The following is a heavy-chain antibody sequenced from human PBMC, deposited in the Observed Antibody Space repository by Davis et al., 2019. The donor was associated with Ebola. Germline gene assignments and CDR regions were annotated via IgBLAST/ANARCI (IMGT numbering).Heavy chain of an antibody. Sequence: GESLKISCAASGFRLSHYGIHWVRQAPGKGLEWVAVIWYDGSKKYYGDSVKGRFTISRDNSKNTLYLQMNSLRAEDTAVYYCARTQGSSGYYYVEPADAFDIWGQGTMVTVSS. J-gene: IGHJ3*02. CDR1: GFRLSHYG. D-gene: IGHD3-22*01. V-gene: IGHV3-33*01. CDR2: IWYDGSKK. CDR3: ARTQGSSGYYYVEPADAFDI.